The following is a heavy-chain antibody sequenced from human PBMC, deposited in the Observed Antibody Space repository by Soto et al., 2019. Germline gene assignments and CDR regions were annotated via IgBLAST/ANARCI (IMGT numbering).Heavy chain of an antibody. CDR2: IYSGGST. Sequence: GGSLRLSCAASGFTVSSNYMNWVRQAPGKGLEWVSVIYSGGSTDYADSVKGRFTISRDNSKNTLYLQMNSLRVDDTAVYYCARGDSSGYRSFDYWGQGTLVTVSS. J-gene: IGHJ4*02. V-gene: IGHV3-53*01. D-gene: IGHD3-22*01. CDR3: ARGDSSGYRSFDY. CDR1: GFTVSSNY.